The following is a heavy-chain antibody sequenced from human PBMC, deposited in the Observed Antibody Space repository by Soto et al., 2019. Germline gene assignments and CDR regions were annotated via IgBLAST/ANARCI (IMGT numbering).Heavy chain of an antibody. Sequence: QVQLVESGGGVVQPGRSLRLSCAASGFTFSNYAMFWVRQAPGKGLEWVAVISYDGRNKYYADSVKGRFTISRDNSKNTLYLQMNSLRAEDTAVYYCARLSITMIRDGMDVWGQGTTVTVSS. D-gene: IGHD3-22*01. CDR1: GFTFSNYA. J-gene: IGHJ6*01. V-gene: IGHV3-30*04. CDR3: ARLSITMIRDGMDV. CDR2: ISYDGRNK.